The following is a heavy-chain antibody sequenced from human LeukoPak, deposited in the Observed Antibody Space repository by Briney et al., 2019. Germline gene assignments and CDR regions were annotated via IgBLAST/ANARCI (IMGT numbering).Heavy chain of an antibody. Sequence: LGESLKISCKGSGYSFTSYWIGWVRQMPGKGLEWMGIIFPGDSDTRYSPSFQGQVTISADKSISTAYLQWSSLKASDTAMYYCARPGYCSGGSCHNTDDAFDIWGQGTMVTVSS. V-gene: IGHV5-51*01. D-gene: IGHD2-15*01. CDR2: IFPGDSDT. CDR1: GYSFTSYW. CDR3: ARPGYCSGGSCHNTDDAFDI. J-gene: IGHJ3*02.